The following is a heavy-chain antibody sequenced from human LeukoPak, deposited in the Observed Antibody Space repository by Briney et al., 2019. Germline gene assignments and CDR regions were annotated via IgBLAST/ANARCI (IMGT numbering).Heavy chain of an antibody. CDR1: GFTFDDYG. CDR2: INWNGGST. V-gene: IGHV3-20*04. D-gene: IGHD1-1*01. CDR3: ARLGGTTDDY. Sequence: GGSLRLSCAASGFTFDDYGLSWVRQAPGKGLEWVSGINWNGGSTGYADSVKGRFTISRDNAKKSLYLQMNSLRAEDTAVYFCARLGGTTDDYWGQGTLVTVSS. J-gene: IGHJ4*02.